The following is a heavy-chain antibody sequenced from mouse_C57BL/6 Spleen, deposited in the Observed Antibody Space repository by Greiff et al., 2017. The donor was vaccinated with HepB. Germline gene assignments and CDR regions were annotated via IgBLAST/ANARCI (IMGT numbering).Heavy chain of an antibody. V-gene: IGHV1-22*01. Sequence: VQLKQSGPELVKPGASVKMSCKASGYTFTDYNMHWVKQSHGKSLEWIGYINPNNGGTSYNQKFKGKATLTVNKSSSTAYMELRSLTSEDSAVYYCAREGDYDGAPYAMDYWGQGTSVTVSS. D-gene: IGHD2-4*01. CDR3: AREGDYDGAPYAMDY. CDR1: GYTFTDYN. CDR2: INPNNGGT. J-gene: IGHJ4*01.